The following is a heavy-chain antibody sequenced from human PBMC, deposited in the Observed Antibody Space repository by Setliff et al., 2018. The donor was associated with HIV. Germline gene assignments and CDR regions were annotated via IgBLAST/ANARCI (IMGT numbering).Heavy chain of an antibody. V-gene: IGHV1-69*05. CDR2: IIPIFGTA. Sequence: SVKVSCKASGCTFSSFAISWVRQAPGQGLEWMGDIIPIFGTANYAQKFQGRVTITTDESTTTAYMELRSLRSEDTAVYYCARETYYGSGSYLPTEYYYYYMDVWGKGTTVTVSS. J-gene: IGHJ6*03. D-gene: IGHD3-10*01. CDR3: ARETYYGSGSYLPTEYYYYYMDV. CDR1: GCTFSSFA.